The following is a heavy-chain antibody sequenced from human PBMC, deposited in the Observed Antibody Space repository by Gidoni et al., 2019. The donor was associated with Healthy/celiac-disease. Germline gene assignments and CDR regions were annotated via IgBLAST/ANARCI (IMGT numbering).Heavy chain of an antibody. CDR3: THRYYGSGTYFDAFDI. Sequence: QITLKESGPTLVKPTQTLTLTCTFSGFSLSTIGVGVGWIRQPPGKALEWLTLIYWDDDKRYSPSLKSRLTITKDTSKNQVVLTMTNMDPVDTATYYCTHRYYGSGTYFDAFDIWGQGTMVTVSS. J-gene: IGHJ3*02. CDR1: GFSLSTIGVG. CDR2: IYWDDDK. V-gene: IGHV2-5*02. D-gene: IGHD3-10*01.